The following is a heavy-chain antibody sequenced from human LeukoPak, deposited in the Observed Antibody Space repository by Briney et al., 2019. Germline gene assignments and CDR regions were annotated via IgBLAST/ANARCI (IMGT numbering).Heavy chain of an antibody. Sequence: PSETLSLTCTVSGGSISSYYWSWIRQPAGKGLEWIGRIYTSGSTNYNPSLKSRVTISVDTSKNQFSLKLSSVTAADTAVYYCAREESSSYDYYYCMDVWGKGTTVTISS. J-gene: IGHJ6*03. V-gene: IGHV4-4*07. CDR2: IYTSGST. CDR3: AREESSSYDYYYCMDV. D-gene: IGHD6-13*01. CDR1: GGSISSYY.